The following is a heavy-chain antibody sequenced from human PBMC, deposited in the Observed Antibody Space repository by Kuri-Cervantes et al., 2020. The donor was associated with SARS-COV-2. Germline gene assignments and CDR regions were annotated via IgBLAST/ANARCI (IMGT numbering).Heavy chain of an antibody. CDR1: GFTFSSHA. CDR3: ARDITMVRGAYFDY. CDR2: ISYAGSNK. Sequence: LSLTCAASGFTFSSHAMHWVRQAPGKGLEWVAVISYAGSNKYYADSVKGRFTISRDNSKTTLYLQMNSLRAEDTAVYYCARDITMVRGAYFDYWGQGTLVTVSS. V-gene: IGHV3-30-3*01. J-gene: IGHJ4*02. D-gene: IGHD3-10*01.